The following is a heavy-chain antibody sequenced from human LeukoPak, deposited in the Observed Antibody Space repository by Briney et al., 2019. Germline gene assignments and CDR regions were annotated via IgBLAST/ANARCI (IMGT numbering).Heavy chain of an antibody. V-gene: IGHV3-23*01. Sequence: PGGSLRLSCAASGFAFSRNDMFWVRQAPGKGLEWVSCISGSSGVTYYADSVRGRFTISRDNSKNTVFLQMNSLRAEDTAIYYCAKGGPGAFDFWGQGTMVTVSS. CDR2: ISGSSGVT. CDR3: AKGGPGAFDF. D-gene: IGHD2-15*01. J-gene: IGHJ3*01. CDR1: GFAFSRND.